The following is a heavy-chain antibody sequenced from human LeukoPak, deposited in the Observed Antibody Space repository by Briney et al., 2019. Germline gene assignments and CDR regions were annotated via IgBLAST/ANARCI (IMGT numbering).Heavy chain of an antibody. D-gene: IGHD2-21*01. J-gene: IGHJ5*02. CDR1: GFTFSHYG. V-gene: IGHV3-33*01. CDR3: ARDVDTSNHMSIFDP. Sequence: GGSLRLSCAGSGFTFSHYGMHWVRQAPGKGLEWVAGIQYDGSKTFYGDSVKGRFSISRDNSRNTLYLQMSSLRAEDTAVYSCARDVDTSNHMSIFDPWGQGTLVTVSS. CDR2: IQYDGSKT.